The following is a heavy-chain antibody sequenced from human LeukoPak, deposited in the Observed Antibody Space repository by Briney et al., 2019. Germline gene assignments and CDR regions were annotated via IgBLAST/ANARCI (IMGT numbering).Heavy chain of an antibody. CDR1: GYTFTGYY. D-gene: IGHD3-10*02. V-gene: IGHV1-2*06. J-gene: IGHJ6*03. CDR2: INPNSGGT. CDR3: ARELFEGYYYYYMDV. Sequence: ASVKVSCKASGYTFTGYYMHWVRQAPGQGLEWMGRINPNSGGTNYAQKFQGRVTMTRDTSISTAYMELSRLRSDDTAVYYCARELFEGYYYYYMDVWGKGTTATVSS.